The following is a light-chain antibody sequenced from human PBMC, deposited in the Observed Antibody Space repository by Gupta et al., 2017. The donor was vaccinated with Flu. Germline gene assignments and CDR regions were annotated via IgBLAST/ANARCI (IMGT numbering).Light chain of an antibody. CDR3: QQYGSSPFT. J-gene: IGKJ4*01. Sequence: EIVLTQSPGTLSLSPGERATLSCRASQSVSSSYLAWYQQKPGQAPRLLIYGASSRATGIPDMFSGSGYGTDFTITISRLEPEDFAVYYCQQYGSSPFTFGGGTKVEIK. CDR2: GAS. V-gene: IGKV3-20*01. CDR1: QSVSSSY.